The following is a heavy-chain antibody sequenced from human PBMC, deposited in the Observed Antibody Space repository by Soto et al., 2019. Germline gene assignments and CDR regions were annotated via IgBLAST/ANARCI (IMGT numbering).Heavy chain of an antibody. J-gene: IGHJ1*01. CDR1: GFTFSSYA. CDR3: VKDPIRGDSSGPH. Sequence: GSLRLSCSASGFTFSSYAMHWVRQAPGKGLEYVSAISSNGGSTYYADSVKGRFTISRDNSKNTLYLQMSSLRAEDTAVYYCVKDPIRGDSSGPHWGQGTLVTVSS. V-gene: IGHV3-64D*08. D-gene: IGHD6-19*01. CDR2: ISSNGGST.